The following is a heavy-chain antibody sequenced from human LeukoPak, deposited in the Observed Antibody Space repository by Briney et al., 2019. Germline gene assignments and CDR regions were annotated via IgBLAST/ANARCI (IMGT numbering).Heavy chain of an antibody. Sequence: ASVKVSCKASGYTFTGYYMHWVRQAPGQGLEWMGWINPNSGGTNYAQKFQGRVTMTRDTSISTAYMELSRLRSDDTAVYYCARAPPRRERATRGAFDIWSQGTMVTVSS. CDR1: GYTFTGYY. J-gene: IGHJ3*02. V-gene: IGHV1-2*02. D-gene: IGHD1-26*01. CDR2: INPNSGGT. CDR3: ARAPPRRERATRGAFDI.